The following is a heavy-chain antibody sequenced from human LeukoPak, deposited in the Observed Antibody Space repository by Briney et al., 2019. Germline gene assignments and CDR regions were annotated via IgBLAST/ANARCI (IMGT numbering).Heavy chain of an antibody. CDR2: INHSGST. J-gene: IGHJ6*02. Sequence: KPSETLSLTCAVYGGSFSGYYWSWIRQPPGKGLEWIGEINHSGSTNYNPSLKSRVTISVDTSKSQFSLKLSSVTAADTAVYYCAPRRYCSSTSCSRRGYYYYGMDVWGQGTTVTVSS. CDR1: GGSFSGYY. CDR3: APRRYCSSTSCSRRGYYYYGMDV. D-gene: IGHD2-2*01. V-gene: IGHV4-34*01.